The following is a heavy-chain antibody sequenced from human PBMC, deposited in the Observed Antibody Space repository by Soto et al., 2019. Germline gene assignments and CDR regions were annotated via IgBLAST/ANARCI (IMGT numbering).Heavy chain of an antibody. CDR1: DASIRSYC. J-gene: IGHJ6*02. CDR2: VYTSDYT. CDR3: ASSAGHPGDFFYYKGMDV. Sequence: SATLSLTCLCADASIRSYCWHLLRPPQGKGLEWIGYVYTSDYTRYSSSLKSRVTISVDTSKSQFYLRLNSVTAADTAVYYCASSAGHPGDFFYYKGMDVWGQGTTVIVS. V-gene: IGHV4-4*08. D-gene: IGHD3-10*01.